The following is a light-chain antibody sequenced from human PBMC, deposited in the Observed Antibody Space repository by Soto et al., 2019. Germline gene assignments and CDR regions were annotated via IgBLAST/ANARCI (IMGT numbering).Light chain of an antibody. CDR1: QSISIY. Sequence: DIQMTQSPSSLSASVGDRVTITCRASQSISIYLNWYQQKPGIAPKLLIYSASRLQSGGTSRFSGSGSGTDFTLTISSLQPEDFAAYSSQQSHTTPWTFGQGTKVEIK. J-gene: IGKJ1*01. CDR2: SAS. CDR3: QQSHTTPWT. V-gene: IGKV1-39*01.